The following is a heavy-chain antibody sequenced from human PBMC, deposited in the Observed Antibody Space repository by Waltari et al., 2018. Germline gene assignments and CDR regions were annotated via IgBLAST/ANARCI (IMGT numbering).Heavy chain of an antibody. D-gene: IGHD3-10*01. Sequence: EVQLVESGGGLVEPGGSLRLSCGASGFTFNNAWMHWVRQAPGKGREWLGRIKSDTYGGTTDYAAPVKGRFTISRDESKNTLYLQMNRLKTEDTAVYYCTQIALWFGDPVDYWGQGTLVTGSA. CDR2: IKSDTYGGTT. V-gene: IGHV3-15*07. CDR1: GFTFNNAW. CDR3: TQIALWFGDPVDY. J-gene: IGHJ4*02.